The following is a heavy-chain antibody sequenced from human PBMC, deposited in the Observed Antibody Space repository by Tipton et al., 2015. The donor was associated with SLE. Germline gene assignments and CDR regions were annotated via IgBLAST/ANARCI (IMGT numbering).Heavy chain of an antibody. Sequence: QLVQSGAEVKKPGASVKVSCKASGYTFIHKGISWVRQAPGQGLEFMGWISVYNGYTNYAQKFQGRVTLTTDTSTSTAYMELRSLRSDDTAVYYCARVVVGAFDYWGQGTVVTVSS. J-gene: IGHJ4*02. CDR3: ARVVVGAFDY. CDR2: ISVYNGYT. V-gene: IGHV1-18*01. D-gene: IGHD2-15*01. CDR1: GYTFIHKG.